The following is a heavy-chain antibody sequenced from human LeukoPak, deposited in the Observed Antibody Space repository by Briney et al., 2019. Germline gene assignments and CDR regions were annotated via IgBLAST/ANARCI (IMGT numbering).Heavy chain of an antibody. CDR3: ARAIPTYYYDSSGYYYTTNFDY. J-gene: IGHJ4*02. D-gene: IGHD3-22*01. CDR2: INHSGST. Sequence: SETLSLTCAVYGGSFSGYYWSWIRQPPGKGLEWIGEINHSGSTNYNPSLKSRVTISVDTSKNQFSLKLSSVTAVDTAVYYCARAIPTYYYDSSGYYYTTNFDYWGQGTLVTVSS. V-gene: IGHV4-34*01. CDR1: GGSFSGYY.